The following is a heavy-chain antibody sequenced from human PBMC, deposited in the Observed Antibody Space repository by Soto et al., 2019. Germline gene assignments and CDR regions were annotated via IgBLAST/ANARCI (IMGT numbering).Heavy chain of an antibody. CDR2: VYWDDSK. J-gene: IGHJ4*02. CDR1: GFSLSTRDVG. V-gene: IGHV2-5*02. D-gene: IGHD2-2*01. CDR3: AHCRGGVASF. Sequence: QITLNESGPTLVKPTQTLTLTCTFSGFSLSTRDVGVGWIRQPPGEALEWLGVVYWDDSKTYSPSLESRLTITKDTSKNQVVLRMTKMDPVDTATYYCAHCRGGVASFWGQGTLVNVTA.